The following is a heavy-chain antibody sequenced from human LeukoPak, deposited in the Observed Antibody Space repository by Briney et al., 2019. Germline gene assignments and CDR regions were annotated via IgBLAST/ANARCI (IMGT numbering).Heavy chain of an antibody. V-gene: IGHV4-59*08. CDR1: GGSIRSYY. CDR2: IYYSGST. CDR3: ARHGYSSGIYDAFDI. J-gene: IGHJ3*02. D-gene: IGHD6-19*01. Sequence: SETLSLTCTVSGGSIRSYYWSWIRQPPGKGLEWIAYIYYSGSTNYNPSLKRRVTISVDTSTNQVSLKLSSVTAADTAVYYCARHGYSSGIYDAFDIWGQGTMVTVSS.